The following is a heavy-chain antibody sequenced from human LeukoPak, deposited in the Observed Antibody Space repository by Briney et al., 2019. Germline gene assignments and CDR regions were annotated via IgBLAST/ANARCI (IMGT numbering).Heavy chain of an antibody. Sequence: GGSLRLSCAASGFTFSSYAMSWLRQAPGKGLEWVSAISGSGYSTYYADSVKGRFTISRDNSKNTLYLQMNSLRAEDTAVYYCARDPDCSSTSCYSSKVDPWGQGTLVTVSS. J-gene: IGHJ5*02. V-gene: IGHV3-23*01. CDR3: ARDPDCSSTSCYSSKVDP. D-gene: IGHD2-2*01. CDR1: GFTFSSYA. CDR2: ISGSGYST.